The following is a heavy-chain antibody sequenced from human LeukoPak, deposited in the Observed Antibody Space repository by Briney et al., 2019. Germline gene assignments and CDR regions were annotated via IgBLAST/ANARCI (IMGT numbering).Heavy chain of an antibody. J-gene: IGHJ4*02. Sequence: VKPSETLSLTCTVSGGSISSYYWGWIRQPAGKGLEWIGRIYTSGSTNYNPSLKSRVTMSVDTSKSQFSLKLSSVTAADTAVYYCARGYDSSGSPDYWGQGTLVTVSS. CDR3: ARGYDSSGSPDY. CDR2: IYTSGST. D-gene: IGHD3-22*01. CDR1: GGSISSYY. V-gene: IGHV4-4*07.